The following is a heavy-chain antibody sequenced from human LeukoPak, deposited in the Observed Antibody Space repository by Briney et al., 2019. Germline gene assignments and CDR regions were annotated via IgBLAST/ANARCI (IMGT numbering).Heavy chain of an antibody. V-gene: IGHV3-33*08. CDR2: IWYDGSNK. D-gene: IGHD6-13*01. CDR1: GFTFSNAW. J-gene: IGHJ4*02. Sequence: GGSLRLACAASGFTFSNAWMSWVRQAPGKGLEWVAVIWYDGSNKYYADSVKGRFTISRDNSKNTLYLQMNSLRAEDTAVYYCAREGQLVTFDYWGQGTLVTVSS. CDR3: AREGQLVTFDY.